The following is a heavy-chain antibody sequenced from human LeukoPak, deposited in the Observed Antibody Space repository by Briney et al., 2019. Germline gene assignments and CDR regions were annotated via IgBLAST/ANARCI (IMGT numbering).Heavy chain of an antibody. Sequence: GGSLRLSCAASGFTFSSYAMSWVRQAPGKGLEWVSAISGSGGSTYYADSVKGRFTISRDNSKNTLYLQMNSLRAEDTAVYYCAKDVTQWLVTTCLDYWGQGTLVTVSS. CDR1: GFTFSSYA. J-gene: IGHJ4*02. V-gene: IGHV3-23*01. CDR2: ISGSGGST. D-gene: IGHD6-19*01. CDR3: AKDVTQWLVTTCLDY.